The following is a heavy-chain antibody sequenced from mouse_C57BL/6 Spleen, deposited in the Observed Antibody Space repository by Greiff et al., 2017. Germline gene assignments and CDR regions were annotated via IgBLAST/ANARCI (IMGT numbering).Heavy chain of an antibody. CDR2: ISSGSSTI. V-gene: IGHV5-17*01. Sequence: EVKVVESGGGLVKPGGSLKLSCAASGFTFSDYGMHWVRQAPERGLEWVAYISSGSSTIYYADTVKGRFTISRDNAKNTLFLQMTSLMSEDTAMYYCARGYGNYLAWFAYWGQGTLVTVSA. CDR3: ARGYGNYLAWFAY. D-gene: IGHD2-10*02. CDR1: GFTFSDYG. J-gene: IGHJ3*01.